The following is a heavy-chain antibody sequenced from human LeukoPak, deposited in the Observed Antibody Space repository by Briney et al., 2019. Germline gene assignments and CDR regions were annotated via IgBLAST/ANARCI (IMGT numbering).Heavy chain of an antibody. D-gene: IGHD3-16*02. J-gene: IGHJ4*02. CDR3: ARSKYYDYVWGSYRPHYFDY. Sequence: GASVKVSCKASGYTFTGYYMHWVRQAPGQGLEWMGRINPNSGGTNYAQKFQGRVTMTRDTSITTAYMELSRLRSDDTAVYYCARSKYYDYVWGSYRPHYFDYWGQGTLVTVSS. V-gene: IGHV1-2*06. CDR1: GYTFTGYY. CDR2: INPNSGGT.